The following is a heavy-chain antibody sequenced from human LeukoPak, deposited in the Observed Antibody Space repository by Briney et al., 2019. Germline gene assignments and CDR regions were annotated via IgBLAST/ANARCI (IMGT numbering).Heavy chain of an antibody. CDR1: GGSISSSSYY. J-gene: IGHJ4*02. CDR3: ARHNRRGELEWLPYY. V-gene: IGHV4-39*01. D-gene: IGHD3-3*01. Sequence: PSETLSLTCTVSGGSISSSSYYWGWIRQPPGKGLEWIGSIYYSGSTYYNPSLKSRVTISVDTSKNQFSLKLSSVTAADTAVYYCARHNRRGELEWLPYYWGQGTLVTVSS. CDR2: IYYSGST.